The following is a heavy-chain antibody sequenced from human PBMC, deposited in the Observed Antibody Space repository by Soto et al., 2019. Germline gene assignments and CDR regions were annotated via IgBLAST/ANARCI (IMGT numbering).Heavy chain of an antibody. CDR3: AKEGYDILTGYTKYGMDV. J-gene: IGHJ6*02. V-gene: IGHV3-23*01. Sequence: EVQLLESGGGLVQPGGSLRLSCAASGLTFSSYAMSWVRQAPGKGLEXXXXLSGSGGSTYYADSVKGRFTISRDNSKNTLYLQMNSLRAEDTAVYYCAKEGYDILTGYTKYGMDVWGQGTTVTVSS. D-gene: IGHD3-9*01. CDR2: LSGSGGST. CDR1: GLTFSSYA.